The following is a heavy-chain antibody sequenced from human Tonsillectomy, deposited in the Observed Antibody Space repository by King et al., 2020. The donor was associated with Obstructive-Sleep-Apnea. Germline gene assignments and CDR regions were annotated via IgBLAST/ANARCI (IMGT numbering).Heavy chain of an antibody. CDR3: ARDRGSSGYYPYYFDY. D-gene: IGHD3-22*01. V-gene: IGHV4-31*03. Sequence: QLQESGPGLVKPSQTLSLTCTVSGGSISSGGYYWSWIRQHPGKGLEWIGDIYYSGSTYYNPSLKSRVTISVDTSKDQFSLKLSSVTAADTAVYYCARDRGSSGYYPYYFDYWGQGTLVTVSS. CDR1: GGSISSGGYY. CDR2: IYYSGST. J-gene: IGHJ4*02.